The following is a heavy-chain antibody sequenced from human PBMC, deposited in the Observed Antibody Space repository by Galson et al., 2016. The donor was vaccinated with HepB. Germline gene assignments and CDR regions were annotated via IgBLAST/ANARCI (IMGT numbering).Heavy chain of an antibody. V-gene: IGHV3-23*01. CDR1: GFTFSSYG. D-gene: IGHD3-3*01. J-gene: IGHJ4*02. CDR3: AKALDYDLWSAFDY. CDR2: ISGSGGST. Sequence: SLRLSFAASGFTFSSYGMSWVRQAPGKGLEWVSTISGSGGSTYFADSVKGRFTISRDNSKNTLYLQMNSLRAEDTAEYYCAKALDYDLWSAFDYWGQGALVTVSS.